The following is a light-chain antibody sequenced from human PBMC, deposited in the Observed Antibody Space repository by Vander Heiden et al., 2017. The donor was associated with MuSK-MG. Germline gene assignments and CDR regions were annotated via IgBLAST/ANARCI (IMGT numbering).Light chain of an antibody. Sequence: DIVMTQSPATLSVSPGERATLSCRASQSVTDNLAWYQQKPGQAPRLLIYGASTRATGIPARFSGGGSGTEFTLTISSLQSEDFAVYYCQQYNNWPPWTFGQGTKVEIK. J-gene: IGKJ1*01. CDR2: GAS. V-gene: IGKV3-15*01. CDR1: QSVTDN. CDR3: QQYNNWPPWT.